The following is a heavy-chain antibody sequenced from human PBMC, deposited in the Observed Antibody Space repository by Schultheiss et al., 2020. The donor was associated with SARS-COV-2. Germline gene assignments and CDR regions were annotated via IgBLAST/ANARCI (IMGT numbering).Heavy chain of an antibody. Sequence: SQTLSLTCAVYGGSFSGYYWSWIRQPPGKGLEWIGHMSTSGSTNYNPSLKSRVTISVDTSKNQFSLKLSSVTAADTAVYYCARSGTGYCSGGSCYSYYYYGMDVWGQGTTVTVSS. V-gene: IGHV4-4*08. J-gene: IGHJ6*02. CDR2: MSTSGST. CDR3: ARSGTGYCSGGSCYSYYYYGMDV. D-gene: IGHD2-15*01. CDR1: GGSFSGYY.